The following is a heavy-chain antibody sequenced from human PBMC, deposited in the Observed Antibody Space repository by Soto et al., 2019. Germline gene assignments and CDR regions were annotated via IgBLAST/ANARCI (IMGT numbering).Heavy chain of an antibody. V-gene: IGHV1-69*13. CDR1: GYTFTSYG. D-gene: IGHD6-13*01. J-gene: IGHJ4*02. Sequence: SVKVSCKASGYTFTSYGISWVRQAPGQGLEWMGWIIPIFGTANYAQKFQGRVTITADESTSTAYMELSSLRSEDTAVYYCARYSSLQVFDYWGQGALVSVSS. CDR3: ARYSSLQVFDY. CDR2: IIPIFGTA.